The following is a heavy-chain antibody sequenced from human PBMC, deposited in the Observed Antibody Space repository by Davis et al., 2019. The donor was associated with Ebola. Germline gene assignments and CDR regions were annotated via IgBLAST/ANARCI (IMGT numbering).Heavy chain of an antibody. CDR3: ALENCSSTSCYLL. J-gene: IGHJ4*02. CDR1: GGSISSSNW. D-gene: IGHD2-2*01. CDR2: IYHSGST. Sequence: MPSETLSLTCAVSGGSISSSNWWRWVRQPPGKELEWIGEIYHSGSTNYNPSLKSRVTISVDKSKNQFPLKLSSVTAADTAVYYCALENCSSTSCYLLWGQGTLVTVSS. V-gene: IGHV4-4*02.